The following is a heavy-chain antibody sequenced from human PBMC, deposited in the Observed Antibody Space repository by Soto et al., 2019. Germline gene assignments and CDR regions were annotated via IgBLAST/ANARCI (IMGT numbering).Heavy chain of an antibody. D-gene: IGHD6-13*01. CDR1: GYTFTSYD. V-gene: IGHV1-8*01. Sequence: QVQLVQSGAEVKKPGASVKVSCKASGYTFTSYDINWVRQATGQGLEWMGWMNPNSGNTRYAQKLQGRVTMTRNTAISKGYMELGSLRSEDMAVYYCARSEYSSSWSEGCYYMDVWGEGTTVTVSS. CDR3: ARSEYSSSWSEGCYYMDV. J-gene: IGHJ6*03. CDR2: MNPNSGNT.